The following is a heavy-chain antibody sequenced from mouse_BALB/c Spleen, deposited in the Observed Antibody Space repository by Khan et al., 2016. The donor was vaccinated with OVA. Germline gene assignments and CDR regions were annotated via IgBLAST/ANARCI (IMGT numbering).Heavy chain of an antibody. CDR1: GYTFSSYW. V-gene: IGHV1-9*01. J-gene: IGHJ3*01. Sequence: QVRLQQSGAELMKPGASVKISCKATGYTFSSYWIEWVKQRPGHGLEWIGEIFPGSGTTNYNEKFKGKATFTADTSSNTAYMQLSSLTSEDTAVYYCARGNYYGSTSGFGYWGQGTLVTVSA. CDR2: IFPGSGTT. D-gene: IGHD1-1*01. CDR3: ARGNYYGSTSGFGY.